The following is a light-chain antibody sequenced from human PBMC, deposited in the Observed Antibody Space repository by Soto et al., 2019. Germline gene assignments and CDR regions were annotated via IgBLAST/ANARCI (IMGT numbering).Light chain of an antibody. J-gene: IGKJ5*01. CDR2: ETS. CDR1: QIVSSY. Sequence: EIVLTQSPATLSLSPGERATLSFRASQIVSSYLAWYQQKPGLAPRLLIYETSNRVIGIPARFSGSGSGTDFTLTISRLEPEDFAVYYCQQYGSSSTFGQGTRLEI. V-gene: IGKV3D-20*01. CDR3: QQYGSSST.